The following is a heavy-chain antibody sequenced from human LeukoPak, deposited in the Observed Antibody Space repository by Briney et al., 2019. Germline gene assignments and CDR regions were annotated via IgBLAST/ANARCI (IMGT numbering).Heavy chain of an antibody. CDR1: GFTLSKHP. Sequence: GGSLRLSCAASGFTLSKHPMYWVRQAPGRGLEWVSSISSSGSYIDYADSVKGRFTISRDNAKKSLYLQMNSLRAEDTAAYYCARGGSNGYYSDYWGQGTLVTVSS. V-gene: IGHV3-21*01. CDR2: ISSSGSYI. D-gene: IGHD3-22*01. J-gene: IGHJ4*02. CDR3: ARGGSNGYYSDY.